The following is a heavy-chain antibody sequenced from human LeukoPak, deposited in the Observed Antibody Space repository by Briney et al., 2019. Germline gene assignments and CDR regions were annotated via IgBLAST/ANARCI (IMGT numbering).Heavy chain of an antibody. CDR3: ARDSSSREYYFDY. CDR1: GFTFSSYW. Sequence: QPGGSLRLSCAASGFTFSSYWMHWVRQAPGKGLVWVSRINSDGSSTSYADSVKGQFTISRDNAKNTLYLQMNSLRAEDTAVYYCARDSSSREYYFDYGGQGTLVTVSS. V-gene: IGHV3-74*01. D-gene: IGHD6-6*01. CDR2: INSDGSST. J-gene: IGHJ4*02.